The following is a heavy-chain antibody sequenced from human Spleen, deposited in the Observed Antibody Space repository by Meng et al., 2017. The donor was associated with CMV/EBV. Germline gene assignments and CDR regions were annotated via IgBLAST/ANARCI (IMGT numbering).Heavy chain of an antibody. CDR2: ISYDGNSK. CDR3: AREEATLTTNWLDP. D-gene: IGHD4-11*01. J-gene: IGHJ5*02. V-gene: IGHV3-30-3*01. Sequence: GCRFIFSCYAMHWVRQTPGKGLEWVAIISYDGNSKYFADSVKGRFTIYRDNSKNTLYLQMNNLRAEDTAVYYCAREEATLTTNWLDPWGQGTLVTVSS. CDR1: RFIFSCYA.